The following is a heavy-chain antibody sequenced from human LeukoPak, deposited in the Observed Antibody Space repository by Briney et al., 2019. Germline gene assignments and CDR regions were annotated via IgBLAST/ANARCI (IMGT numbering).Heavy chain of an antibody. CDR1: GGSFNSYY. D-gene: IGHD3-9*01. V-gene: IGHV4-4*07. Sequence: SETLSLTCTVSGGSFNSYYCSWIRRPAGKGLEWIGRISTSGSTNYNPSLKSRVTMSVDTSMKQYSLKLTSVTAADTAVYYCARGPDDWYTFNLWGQGTVVTVSS. CDR2: ISTSGST. J-gene: IGHJ3*01. CDR3: ARGPDDWYTFNL.